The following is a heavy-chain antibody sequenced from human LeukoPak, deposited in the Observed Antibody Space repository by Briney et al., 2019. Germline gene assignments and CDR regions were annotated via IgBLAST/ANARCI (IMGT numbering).Heavy chain of an antibody. D-gene: IGHD2/OR15-2a*01. Sequence: GASVKVSCRASGGTFSSYAISWVRQAPGQGLKWLGGIIPIFGTANYAQKFQGRVTVTADESTSTAYMELSSLRSEDTAVYYCARDMGPPFSLDVWGQGTTVTVSS. CDR1: GGTFSSYA. J-gene: IGHJ6*02. CDR2: IIPIFGTA. V-gene: IGHV1-69*13. CDR3: ARDMGPPFSLDV.